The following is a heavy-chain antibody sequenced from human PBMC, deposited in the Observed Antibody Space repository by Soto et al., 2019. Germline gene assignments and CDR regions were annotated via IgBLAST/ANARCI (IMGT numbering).Heavy chain of an antibody. V-gene: IGHV4-34*01. J-gene: IGHJ6*02. CDR1: GGSFRNYY. D-gene: IGHD2-21*02. Sequence: SETLSLTCGVYGGSFRNYYWIWIRQPPGKGLEWIGEINHSGTINFNPSLKSRLTISLDTSKKHFSLKLSSVTDADTAAYYCARADRTLVTSYSLDVWGQGTTVTVSS. CDR3: ARADRTLVTSYSLDV. CDR2: INHSGTI.